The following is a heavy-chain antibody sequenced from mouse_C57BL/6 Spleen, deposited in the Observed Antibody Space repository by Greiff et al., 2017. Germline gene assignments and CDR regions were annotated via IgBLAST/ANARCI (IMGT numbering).Heavy chain of an antibody. J-gene: IGHJ2*01. Sequence: EVQGVESGGGLVKPGGSLKLSCAASGFTFSSYAMSWVRQTPEKRLEWVATISDGGSYTYYPDNVKGRFTISRDNAKNNLYLQMSHLKSEDTAMYYCARVRGYYFGYWGQGTTLTVSS. CDR2: ISDGGSYT. CDR1: GFTFSSYA. CDR3: ARVRGYYFGY. V-gene: IGHV5-4*01. D-gene: IGHD3-1*01.